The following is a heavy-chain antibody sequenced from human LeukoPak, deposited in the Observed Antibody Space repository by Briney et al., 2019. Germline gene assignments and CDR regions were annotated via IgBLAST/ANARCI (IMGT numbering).Heavy chain of an antibody. V-gene: IGHV3-21*01. Sequence: GGSLRLSCAASGFTFSSYEMNWVRQAPGKGLEWVSSISSSGSYIYYADSVKGRFTIPRDNAKNSLYLQMNSLRAEDTAVYYCSRLSAMLRGPEPFYYFEYWGQGILVTVSS. CDR2: ISSSGSYI. D-gene: IGHD3-10*01. CDR3: SRLSAMLRGPEPFYYFEY. J-gene: IGHJ4*02. CDR1: GFTFSSYE.